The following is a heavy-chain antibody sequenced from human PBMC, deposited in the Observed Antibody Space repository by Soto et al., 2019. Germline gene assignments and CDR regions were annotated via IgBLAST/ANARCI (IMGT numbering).Heavy chain of an antibody. J-gene: IGHJ4*02. CDR2: INNDGSDT. Sequence: DVHLVESGGGLVQPGGSLRLSCAASGFTFRYYWLHWVRQVPGRGPVWVSGINNDGSDTFYADFVEGRFTISRDNAKNTVYLQMDSLRAEDTAVYYCGSLFEFWGQGTLVTVPS. V-gene: IGHV3-74*01. CDR3: GSLFEF. CDR1: GFTFRYYW.